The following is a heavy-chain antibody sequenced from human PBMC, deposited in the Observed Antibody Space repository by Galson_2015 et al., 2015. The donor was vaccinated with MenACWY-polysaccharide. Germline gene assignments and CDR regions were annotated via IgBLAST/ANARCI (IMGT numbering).Heavy chain of an antibody. V-gene: IGHV3-23*01. Sequence: SLRLSCAASGFTFSSYAMSWVRQAPGKGLEWVSAISGSGGSTYYADSVKGRFTISRDNSKNTLYLQMNSLRAKDTAVYYCAKDGMTTVTYYYYYGMDVWGQGTTVTVSS. J-gene: IGHJ6*02. CDR1: GFTFSSYA. CDR3: AKDGMTTVTYYYYYGMDV. CDR2: ISGSGGST. D-gene: IGHD4-17*01.